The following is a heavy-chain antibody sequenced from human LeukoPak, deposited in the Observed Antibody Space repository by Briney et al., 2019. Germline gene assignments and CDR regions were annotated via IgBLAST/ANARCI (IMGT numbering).Heavy chain of an antibody. CDR2: INHSGST. D-gene: IGHD3-10*01. Sequence: PSETLSLTCAVYGGSFSGYYWSWIRQPPGKGLEWIGEINHSGSTNYNPSLKSRVTISVDTSKNQFSLKLSSVTAADTAVYYCARPRATMVRGGFDYWGQGTLVTVSS. CDR3: ARPRATMVRGGFDY. J-gene: IGHJ4*02. CDR1: GGSFSGYY. V-gene: IGHV4-34*01.